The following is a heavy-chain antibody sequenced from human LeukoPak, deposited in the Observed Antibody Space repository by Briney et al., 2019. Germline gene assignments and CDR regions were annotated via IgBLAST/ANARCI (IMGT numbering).Heavy chain of an antibody. V-gene: IGHV4-30-2*01. D-gene: IGHD2-15*01. Sequence: SQTLSLTCTVSGGSISSGGYYWSWIRQPPGKGLEWIGYIYHSGSTYYNPSLKSRVTISVDRSKNQFSLKLSSVTAADTAAYYCARAAVKEYYFDYWGQGTLVTVSS. CDR1: GGSISSGGYY. CDR2: IYHSGST. CDR3: ARAAVKEYYFDY. J-gene: IGHJ4*02.